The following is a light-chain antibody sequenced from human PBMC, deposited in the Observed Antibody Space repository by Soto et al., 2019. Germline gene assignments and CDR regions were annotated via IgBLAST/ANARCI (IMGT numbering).Light chain of an antibody. CDR2: DAS. Sequence: DIQMTQSPSSLSASVGDRVTITCRASQSISSYLNWYQQKPGKVPKLLIYDASSVQSGVPSRFSGGGSGTDFTLTISSLQPEDYATYYFQQSYSAPWTFGQGTEVEIK. CDR1: QSISSY. CDR3: QQSYSAPWT. V-gene: IGKV1-39*01. J-gene: IGKJ1*01.